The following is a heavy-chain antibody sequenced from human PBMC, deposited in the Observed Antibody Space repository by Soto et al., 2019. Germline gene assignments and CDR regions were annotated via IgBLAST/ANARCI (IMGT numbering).Heavy chain of an antibody. D-gene: IGHD3-16*01. J-gene: IGHJ6*02. Sequence: SETLSLTCAVYGGSFSGYYWSWIRQPPGKGLEWIGEINHSGSTNYNPSLKSRVTISVDTSKNQFSLKLSSVTAADTAVYYCARAWGYYYYGMDVWGQGTTVTVSS. CDR1: GGSFSGYY. CDR2: INHSGST. CDR3: ARAWGYYYYGMDV. V-gene: IGHV4-34*01.